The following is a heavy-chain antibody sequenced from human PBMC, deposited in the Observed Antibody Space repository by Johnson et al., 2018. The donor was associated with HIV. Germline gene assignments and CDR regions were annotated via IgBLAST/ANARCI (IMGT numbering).Heavy chain of an antibody. V-gene: IGHV3-33*06. CDR1: GFTFSSYG. Sequence: VQLVESGGGVVQPGRSLRLSCAASGFTFSSYGMHWVRQAPGKGLEWVAGMWYDGTKKNYADSVKGRFTISRDNSKNTLHLQMNSLRAEDTAVYYCAKCIWGSSLIDAFDIWGQRTMVTVSS. J-gene: IGHJ3*02. D-gene: IGHD6-13*01. CDR3: AKCIWGSSLIDAFDI. CDR2: MWYDGTKK.